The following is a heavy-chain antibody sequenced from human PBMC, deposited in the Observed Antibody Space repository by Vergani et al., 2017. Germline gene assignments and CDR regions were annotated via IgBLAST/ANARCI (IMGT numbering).Heavy chain of an antibody. CDR2: INPSGGST. V-gene: IGHV1-46*01. CDR1: GYTFTGYY. D-gene: IGHD3-22*01. Sequence: QVQLVQSGAEVKKPGASVKVSCKASGYTFTGYYMHWVRQAPGQGLEWMGIINPSGGSTSYAQKFQGRVTMTRDTSTSTVYMELSSLRSEDTAVYYCARVYTLGGYYDSSGYYYFDYWGQGTLVTVSS. J-gene: IGHJ4*02. CDR3: ARVYTLGGYYDSSGYYYFDY.